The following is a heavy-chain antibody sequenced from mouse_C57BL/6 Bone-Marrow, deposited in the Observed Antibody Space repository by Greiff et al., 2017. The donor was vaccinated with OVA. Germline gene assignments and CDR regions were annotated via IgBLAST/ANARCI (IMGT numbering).Heavy chain of an antibody. D-gene: IGHD4-1*01. J-gene: IGHJ3*01. CDR3: AREDPNWDWAWFAY. CDR2: IYPGSGST. Sequence: QVQLQQPGAELAKPGASVKMSCKASGYTFTSYWITWVKQRPGQGLEWIGDIYPGSGSTNYNEKFKSKATLTVDTSSSTAYMQLSSLTSEDSAVYYCAREDPNWDWAWFAYWGQGTLVTVSA. CDR1: GYTFTSYW. V-gene: IGHV1-55*01.